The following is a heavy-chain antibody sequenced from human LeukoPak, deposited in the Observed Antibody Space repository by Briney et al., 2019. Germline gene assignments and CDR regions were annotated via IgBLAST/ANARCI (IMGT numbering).Heavy chain of an antibody. J-gene: IGHJ3*02. CDR1: GFTFSSYA. CDR2: ISYDGSNK. V-gene: IGHV3-30-3*01. Sequence: GGSLRLSCAASGFTFSSYAMHWVRQAPGKGLEWVAVISYDGSNKYYADSVKGRFTISRDNSKNTLYLQMNSLRAEDTAVYYCASGWAFDIWGQGTVVTVSS. CDR3: ASGWAFDI. D-gene: IGHD6-19*01.